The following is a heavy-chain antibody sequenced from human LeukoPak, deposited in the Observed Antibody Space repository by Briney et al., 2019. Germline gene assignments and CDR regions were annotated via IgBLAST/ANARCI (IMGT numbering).Heavy chain of an antibody. CDR1: GGSFSGYY. V-gene: IGHV4-34*01. D-gene: IGHD6-19*01. CDR2: INHSGSA. Sequence: PSETLSLTCAVYGGSFSGYYWSWIRQPPGKGLEWIGEINHSGSANYNPSLKSRVTISVDTSKNQFSLKLSSVTAADTAVYYCARGLWGGWYEVAVDYWGQGTLVTVPS. CDR3: ARGLWGGWYEVAVDY. J-gene: IGHJ4*02.